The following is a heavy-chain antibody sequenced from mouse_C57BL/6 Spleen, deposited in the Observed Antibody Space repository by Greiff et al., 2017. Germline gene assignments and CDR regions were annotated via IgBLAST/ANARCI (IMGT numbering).Heavy chain of an antibody. Sequence: EVQLQQSGPELVKPGASVKISCKASGYSFTDYNMNWVKQSNGKSLEWIGVINPNYGTTSYNQKFKGKATLTVDQSSSTAYMQLNSLTSEDSAVYYCARSGVTTVVGSPYWYFDVWGTGTTVTVSS. V-gene: IGHV1-39*01. J-gene: IGHJ1*03. CDR2: INPNYGTT. D-gene: IGHD1-1*01. CDR3: ARSGVTTVVGSPYWYFDV. CDR1: GYSFTDYN.